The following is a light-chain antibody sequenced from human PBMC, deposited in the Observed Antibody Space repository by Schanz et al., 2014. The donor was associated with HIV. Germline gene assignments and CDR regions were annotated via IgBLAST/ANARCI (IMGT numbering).Light chain of an antibody. CDR1: QSVSSSY. CDR3: QQYGSSPYT. J-gene: IGKJ2*01. V-gene: IGKV3-20*01. Sequence: VLTQSPGTLSLSPGERATLSCRASQSVSSSYFAWYQQKPGQAPRLLIYADSFRATGVPDRFSGSGSGTDFTLTISRLEPEDFAVYYCQQYGSSPYTFGQGTKLEIK. CDR2: ADS.